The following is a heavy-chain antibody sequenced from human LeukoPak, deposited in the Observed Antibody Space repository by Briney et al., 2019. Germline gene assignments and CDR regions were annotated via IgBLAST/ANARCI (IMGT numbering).Heavy chain of an antibody. Sequence: GGSLRLSCAASGFIFSSYAMSWVRQAPGKGLEWVSTMSGSGGNTYYADSEKGRFTISRHNSKNTVCLHMNSLRGEDTAVYCCAKDRSCINYVCHGDFDYGGQGTLVTVSS. V-gene: IGHV3-23*01. CDR2: MSGSGGNT. D-gene: IGHD2-8*01. CDR3: AKDRSCINYVCHGDFDY. CDR1: GFIFSSYA. J-gene: IGHJ4*02.